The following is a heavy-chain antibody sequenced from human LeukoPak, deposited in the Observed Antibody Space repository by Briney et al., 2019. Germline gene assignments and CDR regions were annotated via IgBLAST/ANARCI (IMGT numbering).Heavy chain of an antibody. Sequence: SETLSLTCAVYGGSFSGYYWSWIRQPPGKGLEWIGEINHSGSTNYNPSLKSRVTISVDTSKNQFSLKLSSVTDADTAVYYCARYARGSGYYYDRPTFDYWGQGTLVTVSS. D-gene: IGHD3-22*01. J-gene: IGHJ4*02. CDR2: INHSGST. CDR1: GGSFSGYY. CDR3: ARYARGSGYYYDRPTFDY. V-gene: IGHV4-34*01.